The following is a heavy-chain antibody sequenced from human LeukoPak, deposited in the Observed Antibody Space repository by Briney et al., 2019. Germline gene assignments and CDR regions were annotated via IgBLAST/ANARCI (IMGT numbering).Heavy chain of an antibody. V-gene: IGHV4-39*01. D-gene: IGHD5-12*01. CDR3: ASNLHGYDNFDY. CDR2: IYYTGKT. J-gene: IGHJ4*02. CDR1: GGSISSGAYY. Sequence: SETLSLTCTVSGGSISSGAYYWGWIRQPPGKGLECIGNIYYTGKTYYNPSLKSRVTISVDTSKNQFSLKLGSVTAADTAVYYCASNLHGYDNFDYWGQGILVTVSS.